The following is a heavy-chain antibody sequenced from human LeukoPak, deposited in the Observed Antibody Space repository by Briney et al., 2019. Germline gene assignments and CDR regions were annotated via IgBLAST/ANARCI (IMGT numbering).Heavy chain of an antibody. Sequence: PSETLSLTCTVSGGSISSSSYYWGWIRQPPGKGLEWIGSIYYSGSTYYNPSLKSRVTISVDTSKNQFSLKLSSVTAADTAVYYCARDSSRYSSGYYYVYFDYWGQGTLVTVSS. CDR3: ARDSSRYSSGYYYVYFDY. CDR2: IYYSGST. V-gene: IGHV4-39*07. CDR1: GGSISSSSYY. J-gene: IGHJ4*02. D-gene: IGHD3-22*01.